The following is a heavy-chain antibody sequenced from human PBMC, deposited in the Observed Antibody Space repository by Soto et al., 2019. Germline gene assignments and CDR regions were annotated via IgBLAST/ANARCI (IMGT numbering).Heavy chain of an antibody. Sequence: PSETLSLTCTVSGGSISSYYWSWIRQPPGKGPEWIGYIYSSGSTVYNPSLKSRVTISVDTSKNQFSLKLSSVTAADTAVYYCAKRGYSYGYRYWGQGTLVTV. CDR3: AKRGYSYGYRY. CDR2: IYSSGST. V-gene: IGHV4-59*12. J-gene: IGHJ4*02. D-gene: IGHD5-18*01. CDR1: GGSISSYY.